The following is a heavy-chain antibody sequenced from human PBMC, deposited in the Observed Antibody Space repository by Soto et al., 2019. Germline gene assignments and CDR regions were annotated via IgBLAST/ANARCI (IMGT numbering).Heavy chain of an antibody. CDR1: GGTFSSYT. J-gene: IGHJ6*03. CDR3: ARDRQSDYYYYYMDV. CDR2: IIPILGIA. D-gene: IGHD6-19*01. Sequence: QVQLVQSGAEVKKPGSSVKVSCKASGGTFSSYTISWVRQAPGQGLEWMGRIIPILGIANYAQKFQGRVTSTADKSTSTAYMELSSLRSEDTAVYYCARDRQSDYYYYYMDVWGKGTTVTVSS. V-gene: IGHV1-69*08.